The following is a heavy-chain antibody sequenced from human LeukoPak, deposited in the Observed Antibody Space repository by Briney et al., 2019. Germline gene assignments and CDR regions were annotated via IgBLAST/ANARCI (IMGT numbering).Heavy chain of an antibody. CDR2: MNPNSGNT. CDR1: GYTFTSYD. CDR3: ARGSSSWIPYYYYMDV. D-gene: IGHD6-13*01. Sequence: GASVKVSCKASGYTFTSYDINWVRQATGQGLEWMGWMNPNSGNTGYAQKFQGRVTMTRNTSISTAYMELSSLRSEDTAVYYCARGSSSWIPYYYYMDVWGKRTTVTVSS. J-gene: IGHJ6*03. V-gene: IGHV1-8*01.